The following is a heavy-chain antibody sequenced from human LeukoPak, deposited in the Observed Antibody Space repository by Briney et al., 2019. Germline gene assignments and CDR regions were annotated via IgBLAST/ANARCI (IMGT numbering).Heavy chain of an antibody. CDR1: GVTFSDYY. V-gene: IGHV3-11*04. CDR3: AAGAMAFIDY. D-gene: IGHD5-18*01. CDR2: ISSSGSTI. J-gene: IGHJ4*02. Sequence: GGTLRLSCAASGVTFSDYYMSWIRQAPGKGLEWVSFISSSGSTIYYADSVKGRFTISRDNAKNSLYLQMNSLRAEDTAMYYCAAGAMAFIDYWGQGTLVTVSS.